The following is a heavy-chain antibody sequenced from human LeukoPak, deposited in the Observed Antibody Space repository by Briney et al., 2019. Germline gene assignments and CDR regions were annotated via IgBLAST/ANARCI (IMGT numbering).Heavy chain of an antibody. CDR2: IYYSGST. Sequence: SETLSLTCTVYGGSISRYYWSWIRQPPGKGLEWIGYIYYSGSTNYNPSLKSRVTISVDTSKNQFSLKLSSVTAADTAVYYCARAGRSGYADYWGQGTLVTVSS. D-gene: IGHD3-22*01. CDR1: GGSISRYY. CDR3: ARAGRSGYADY. J-gene: IGHJ4*02. V-gene: IGHV4-59*01.